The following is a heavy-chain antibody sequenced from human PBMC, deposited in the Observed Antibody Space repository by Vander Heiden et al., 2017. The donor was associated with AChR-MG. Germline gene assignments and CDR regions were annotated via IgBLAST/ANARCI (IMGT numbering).Heavy chain of an antibody. CDR3: ARGGCGGSCYWGALDY. Sequence: QVQLVQSGAEVKKPGSSVKVSCKASGGTFSSYAISWVRQAPGQGLEWMGGIIPIFGTANYAQEFQGRVTITADKSTSTAYMELSSLRSEDTAVYYCARGGCGGSCYWGALDYWGQGTLVTVSS. CDR1: GGTFSSYA. CDR2: IIPIFGTA. V-gene: IGHV1-69*06. D-gene: IGHD2-15*01. J-gene: IGHJ4*02.